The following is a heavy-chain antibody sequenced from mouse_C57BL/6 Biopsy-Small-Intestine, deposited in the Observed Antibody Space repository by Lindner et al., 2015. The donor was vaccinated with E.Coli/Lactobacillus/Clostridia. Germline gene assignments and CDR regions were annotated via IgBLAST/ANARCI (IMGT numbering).Heavy chain of an antibody. Sequence: SVKVSCKASGGTFSSYAISWVRQAPGQGLEWMGGIIPIFGTGNYAQKFQGRVTITADESTSTAYMELSSLRSEDTAVYYCARGRITIFGVVIGDALDIWGQGTMVTVSS. CDR3: ARGRITIFGVVIGDALDI. CDR1: GGTFSSYA. V-gene: IGHV1-81*01. J-gene: IGHJ3*01. CDR2: IIPIFGTG. D-gene: IGHD2-4*01.